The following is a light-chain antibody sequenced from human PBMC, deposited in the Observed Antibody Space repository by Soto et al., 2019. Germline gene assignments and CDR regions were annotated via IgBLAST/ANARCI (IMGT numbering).Light chain of an antibody. CDR1: SSDVGGYNY. J-gene: IGLJ1*01. CDR2: DVS. CDR3: SSYTSSSTRV. Sequence: QSALTQPASVSGSHGQSLTISCTGTSSDVGGYNYVSCYQKHPGKAPKLMIYDVSNRPSGVSNRFSGSKSGNTASLTISGLQAEDEADYYSSSYTSSSTRVFGTGTKVTVL. V-gene: IGLV2-14*01.